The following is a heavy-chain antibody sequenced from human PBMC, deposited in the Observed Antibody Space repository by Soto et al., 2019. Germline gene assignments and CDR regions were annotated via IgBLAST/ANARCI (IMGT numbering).Heavy chain of an antibody. CDR3: ARDRKQAHDYDSRTDAFDT. J-gene: IGHJ3*02. CDR1: GYTFTNYY. V-gene: IGHV1-46*01. Sequence: GASVKVSCKASGYTFTNYYMHWVRQAPGQGLECMGIINPSGGSTSSAQKFQGRVTMTRDTSTSTVYMELSSLRSEDTAVYYCARDRKQAHDYDSRTDAFDTWGQGTMVTVSS. CDR2: INPSGGST. D-gene: IGHD3-22*01.